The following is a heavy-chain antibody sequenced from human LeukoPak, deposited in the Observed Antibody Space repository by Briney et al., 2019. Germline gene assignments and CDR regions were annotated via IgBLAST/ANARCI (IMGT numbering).Heavy chain of an antibody. V-gene: IGHV4-4*07. J-gene: IGHJ4*02. CDR3: ARATYYYDSSGHIDY. Sequence: SETLSLTCTVSGGSISSYYWSWIRQPAGKGLEWIGRIYTSGSTNYNPSLKCRVTISVDRSKNQFSLKLSSVTAADTAVYYCARATYYYDSSGHIDYWGQGTLVTVSS. CDR1: GGSISSYY. CDR2: IYTSGST. D-gene: IGHD3-22*01.